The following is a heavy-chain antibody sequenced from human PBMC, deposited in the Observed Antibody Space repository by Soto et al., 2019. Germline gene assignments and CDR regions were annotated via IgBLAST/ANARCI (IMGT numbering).Heavy chain of an antibody. CDR2: IYPGGNT. V-gene: IGHV4-30-2*01. CDR3: SRPVGVEISP. D-gene: IGHD2-21*01. Sequence: SETLSLTCAVSGGSISSGHYPWTWIRQPPGKGLEWIGYIYPGGNTYYSPSLKSRVTIALDTSKSLVSLRLNSVTAADTAVYYSSRPVGVEISPWGQGTLVTVSS. J-gene: IGHJ4*02. CDR1: GGSISSGHYP.